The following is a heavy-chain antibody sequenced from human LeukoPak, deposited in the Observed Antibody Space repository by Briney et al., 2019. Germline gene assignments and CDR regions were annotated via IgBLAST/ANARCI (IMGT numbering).Heavy chain of an antibody. Sequence: SQTLSLTCAISGDSVPSNSAAWNWIRQSPSRGLEWLGRTYYRSKWYNDYAVSVKSRITINPDTSKNQFSLQLDSVTPEDTAVYYCARDRVRWWGKGWSENWFDPWGQGTLVTVSS. V-gene: IGHV6-1*01. CDR2: TYYRSKWYN. D-gene: IGHD4-23*01. CDR1: GDSVPSNSAA. CDR3: ARDRVRWWGKGWSENWFDP. J-gene: IGHJ5*02.